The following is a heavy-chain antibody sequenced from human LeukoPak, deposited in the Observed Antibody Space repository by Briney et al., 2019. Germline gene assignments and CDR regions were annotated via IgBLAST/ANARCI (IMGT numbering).Heavy chain of an antibody. Sequence: PSQTLSLTCTVSGGSISSGSYYWGWIRQPAGKGLEWIGRIYTSGSTNYNPSLKSRVTISLDTSKNQFSLKLSSVNAADTAVYYCARDRISTNFWSGYYDYWAQGTLVPASS. CDR3: ARDRISTNFWSGYYDY. D-gene: IGHD3-3*01. CDR1: GGSISSGSYY. CDR2: IYTSGST. V-gene: IGHV4-61*02. J-gene: IGHJ4*02.